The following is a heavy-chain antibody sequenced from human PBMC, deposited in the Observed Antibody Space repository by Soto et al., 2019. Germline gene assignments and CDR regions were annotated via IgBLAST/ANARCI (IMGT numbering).Heavy chain of an antibody. Sequence: EVQLVESGGGLVKPGGSLRLSCAASGFTFSSYSMNWVRQAPGKGLEWVSSISSSSSYIYYADSVKGRFTISRDNAKNSLYLQMNSLRAEDTAVYYCARESCSGGSRGFDFWGQGTMVTVSS. V-gene: IGHV3-21*01. CDR2: ISSSSSYI. CDR3: ARESCSGGSRGFDF. D-gene: IGHD2-15*01. J-gene: IGHJ3*01. CDR1: GFTFSSYS.